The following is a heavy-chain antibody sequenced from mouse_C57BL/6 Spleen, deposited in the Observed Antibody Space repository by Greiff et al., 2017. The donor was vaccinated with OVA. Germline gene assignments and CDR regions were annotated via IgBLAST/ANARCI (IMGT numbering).Heavy chain of an antibody. CDR1: GYSITSGYY. Sequence: DVQLQESGPGLVKPSQSLSLTCSVTGYSITSGYYWNWIRQFPGNKLEWMGYISYDGSNNYNPSLKNRISITRDTSKNQFFLKLNSVTTEDTATYYCASATMVTGMDYWGQGTSVTVSS. D-gene: IGHD2-2*01. CDR3: ASATMVTGMDY. J-gene: IGHJ4*01. V-gene: IGHV3-6*01. CDR2: ISYDGSN.